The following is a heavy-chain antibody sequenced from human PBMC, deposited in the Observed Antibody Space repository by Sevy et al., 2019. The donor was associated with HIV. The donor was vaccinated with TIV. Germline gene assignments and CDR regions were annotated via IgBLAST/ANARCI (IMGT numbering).Heavy chain of an antibody. CDR2: IWFDGSIR. Sequence: GESLKISCEASGFTFSGYSMHWVRQAPGKGLEWVTSIWFDGSIRYYTASVKGRFTISRDNSKNTLYLQMDSLRVEDTAVYYCTREDSPRGLRAFDIWGQGTVVTVSS. CDR3: TREDSPRGLRAFDI. J-gene: IGHJ3*02. CDR1: GFTFSGYS. D-gene: IGHD4-17*01. V-gene: IGHV3-30-3*01.